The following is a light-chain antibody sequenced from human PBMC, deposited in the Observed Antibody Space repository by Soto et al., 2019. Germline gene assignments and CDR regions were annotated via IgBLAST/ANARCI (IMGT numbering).Light chain of an antibody. V-gene: IGKV2-30*02. CDR1: QSLVHSDRNTH. J-gene: IGKJ2*01. CDR3: MQGTHWPYT. Sequence: DVVMTQSPLSLPVTLGQPASISCRSTQSLVHSDRNTHLNWFQQRPGQSPRRLICKVSNRDSGVPDRFSGSASGTDFTLKISRVEAEDVGVYYCMQGTHWPYTFGQGTKLEIK. CDR2: KVS.